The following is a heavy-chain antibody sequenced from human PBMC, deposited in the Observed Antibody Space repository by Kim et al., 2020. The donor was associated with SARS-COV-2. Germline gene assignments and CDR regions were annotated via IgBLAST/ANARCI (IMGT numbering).Heavy chain of an antibody. CDR1: GFTFGDYA. D-gene: IGHD2-2*01. V-gene: IGHV3-49*03. CDR2: IRSKAYGGTT. CDR3: TRDEGFFVVVPAATQAGYSSGVKHY. Sequence: GGSLRLSCTASGFTFGDYAMSWFRQAPGKGLEWVGFIRSKAYGGTTEYAASVKGRFTISRDDSKSIAYLQMNSLKTEDTAVYYCTRDEGFFVVVPAATQAGYSSGVKHYWGQGTLVTVSS. J-gene: IGHJ4*02.